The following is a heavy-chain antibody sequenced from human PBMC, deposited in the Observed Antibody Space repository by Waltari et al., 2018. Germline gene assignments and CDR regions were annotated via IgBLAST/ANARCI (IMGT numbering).Heavy chain of an antibody. CDR1: GVSITSASHY. CDR3: VTVGSSIQAFDYFDN. J-gene: IGHJ4*02. D-gene: IGHD3-3*02. Sequence: QVQLQESGPGLVKPSQTLSLPCSVSGVSITSASHYWRWIRHPAGKGLEWIGHIYTSGSTKYNPSLKRRVTISVDTSKNQFSLRLSSVTAADTAVYYCVTVGSSIQAFDYFDNWGQGTLVTVSS. CDR2: IYTSGST. V-gene: IGHV4-61*02.